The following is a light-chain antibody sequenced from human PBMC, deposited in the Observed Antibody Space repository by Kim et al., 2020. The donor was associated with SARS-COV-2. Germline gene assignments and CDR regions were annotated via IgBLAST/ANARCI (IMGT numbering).Light chain of an antibody. CDR3: QAWDSSAAV. J-gene: IGLJ2*01. V-gene: IGLV3-1*01. CDR1: KLGDKY. Sequence: SVSPGQTARITCSGDKLGDKYAFWYQQKPGQSPVLVMFQHDKRPSGISQRFSGSNSGNTAILTISGTRTIDEADYYCQAWDSSAAVFGGWTQLTVL. CDR2: QHD.